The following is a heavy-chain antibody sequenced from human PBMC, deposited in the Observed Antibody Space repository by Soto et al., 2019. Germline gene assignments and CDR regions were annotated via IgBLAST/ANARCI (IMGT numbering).Heavy chain of an antibody. V-gene: IGHV4-39*01. CDR2: IYYSGST. J-gene: IGHJ4*02. CDR1: GGSISSSSYY. Sequence: PSETLSLTCTVSGGSISSSSYYWGWIRQPPGKGLEWIGSIYYSGSTYYNPSLKSRVIISVDTSKNQFSLKLSSVTAADTAVYYCARHGAQEDSTPYDYWGQGTLVTVSS. D-gene: IGHD3-16*01. CDR3: ARHGAQEDSTPYDY.